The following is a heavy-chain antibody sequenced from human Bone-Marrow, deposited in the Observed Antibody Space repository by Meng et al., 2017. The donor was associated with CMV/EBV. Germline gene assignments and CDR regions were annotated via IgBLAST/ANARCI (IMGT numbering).Heavy chain of an antibody. J-gene: IGHJ6*02. CDR1: GGTFSSYT. CDR3: ARDGNWAPGNV. V-gene: IGHV1-46*01. Sequence: ASVKVSCKASGGTFSSYTISWVRQAPGQGLEWMGIINPSGGSTSYAQKFQGRVTMTRDTSTNTVYMELSSLRFEDTAVYYCARDGNWAPGNVWGQGTTVTVSS. D-gene: IGHD4-23*01. CDR2: INPSGGST.